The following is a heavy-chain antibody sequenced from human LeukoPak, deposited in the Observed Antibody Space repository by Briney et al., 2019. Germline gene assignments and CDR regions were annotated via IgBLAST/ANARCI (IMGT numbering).Heavy chain of an antibody. V-gene: IGHV1-46*01. J-gene: IGHJ6*02. CDR1: GYTFTSYY. Sequence: ASVEVSCKASGYTFTSYYMHWVRQAPGQGLEWMGIINPSGGSTSYAQKFQGRVTMTRDTSTSTVYMELSSLRSEDTAVYYCARGEPPYCSGSCYSGYGMDVWGQGTTVTVSS. CDR3: ARGEPPYCSGSCYSGYGMDV. CDR2: INPSGGST. D-gene: IGHD2-15*01.